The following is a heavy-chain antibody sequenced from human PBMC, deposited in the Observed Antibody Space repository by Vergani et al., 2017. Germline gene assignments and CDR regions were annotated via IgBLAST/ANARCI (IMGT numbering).Heavy chain of an antibody. D-gene: IGHD6-6*01. V-gene: IGHV4-34*01. CDR2: INHSGST. CDR3: ARGTARPTYYYYYGMDV. Sequence: QLQLQESGPGLVKPSETLSLTCAVYGGSFSGYYWSWIRQPPGKGLEWIGEINHSGSTNYNPSLKSRVTISVDTSKNQFSLQLSSVTAADTAVYYCARGTARPTYYYYYGMDVWGQGTTVTVSS. J-gene: IGHJ6*02. CDR1: GGSFSGYY.